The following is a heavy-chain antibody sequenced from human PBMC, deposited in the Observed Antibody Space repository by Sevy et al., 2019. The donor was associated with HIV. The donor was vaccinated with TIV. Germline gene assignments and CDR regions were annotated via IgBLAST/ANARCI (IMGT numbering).Heavy chain of an antibody. CDR3: ARASHMITFGGVIVVDGIDY. J-gene: IGHJ4*02. CDR2: ISNDGSNK. D-gene: IGHD3-16*02. Sequence: GGSLRLSCAASGFTFSKIAIHWVRQAPGKGLEWVSVISNDGSNKDYAYSVKGRFTTSRYNSKNMLYLQLNTLRVEDTAVYYCARASHMITFGGVIVVDGIDYWGQGTLVTVSS. CDR1: GFTFSKIA. V-gene: IGHV3-30-3*01.